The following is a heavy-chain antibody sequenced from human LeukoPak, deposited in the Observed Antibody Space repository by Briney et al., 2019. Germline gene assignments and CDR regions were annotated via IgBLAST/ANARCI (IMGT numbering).Heavy chain of an antibody. D-gene: IGHD3-10*01. V-gene: IGHV1-69*13. CDR3: AGEATVRGVIIEAHYYYYMDV. CDR2: IIPIFGTA. CDR1: GGTFSSYA. Sequence: SVKVSCKASGGTFSSYAISWVRQAPGQGLEWMGVIIPIFGTANYAQKFQGRVTITADESTSTAYMELSSLRSEDTAVYYCAGEATVRGVIIEAHYYYYMDVWGKGTTVTVSS. J-gene: IGHJ6*03.